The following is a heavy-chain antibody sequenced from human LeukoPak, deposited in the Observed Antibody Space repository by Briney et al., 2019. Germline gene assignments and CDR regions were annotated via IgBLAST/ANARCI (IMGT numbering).Heavy chain of an antibody. D-gene: IGHD5-12*01. CDR2: IWYDGNNI. J-gene: IGHJ4*02. Sequence: GRSLRLSCAVSGFTFTTYGMHWVHQAPGKGLEWVAVIWYDGNNIYYADSVKGRFTISRDNSKNTLYLQMNSLRAEDTAVYYCLRDPYEAYWGQGTLVTVSS. V-gene: IGHV3-33*01. CDR1: GFTFTTYG. CDR3: LRDPYEAY.